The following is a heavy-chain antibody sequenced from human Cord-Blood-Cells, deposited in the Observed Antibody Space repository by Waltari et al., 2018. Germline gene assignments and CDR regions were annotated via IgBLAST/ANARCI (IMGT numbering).Heavy chain of an antibody. CDR2: IYYSGST. CDR1: GGSISSSSYY. Sequence: QLQLQESGPGLVKPSETLSLTCTVSGGSISSSSYYWGWIRQPPGKGLEWIGSIYYSGSTYYSPSLKSRVTISVDTSRSQFSLKLSSVTAADTAVYYCASLGGSSGWYDYWGQGTLVTVSS. J-gene: IGHJ4*02. CDR3: ASLGGSSGWYDY. V-gene: IGHV4-39*01. D-gene: IGHD6-19*01.